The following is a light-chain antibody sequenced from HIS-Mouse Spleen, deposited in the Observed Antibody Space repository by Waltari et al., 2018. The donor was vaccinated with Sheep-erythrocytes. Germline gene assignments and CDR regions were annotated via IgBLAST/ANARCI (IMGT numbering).Light chain of an antibody. Sequence: QSALTQPASVSGSPGQSITISCTGTSSDVGSYYLSSWYQQHPGKAPKLMIYEGSKRPSGVSNRFSGSKSGNTASLTISGLQAEDEADYYCCSYAGSSTPWVFGGGTKLTVL. CDR1: SSDVGSYYL. V-gene: IGLV2-23*01. CDR3: CSYAGSSTPWV. J-gene: IGLJ3*02. CDR2: EGS.